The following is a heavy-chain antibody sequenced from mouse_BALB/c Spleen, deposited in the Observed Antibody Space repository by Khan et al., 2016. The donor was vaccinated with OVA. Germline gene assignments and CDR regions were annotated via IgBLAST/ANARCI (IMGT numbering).Heavy chain of an antibody. V-gene: IGHV14-3*02. CDR2: IDPANGNT. CDR3: ARDGYYLAWFAY. D-gene: IGHD2-3*01. Sequence: VQLQQSGAELVKPGASVKLSCTASGFNIKDTYMHWVKQRPEQGLEWIGRIDPANGNTKYDPKFQGKATITADTSSNTAYLQLSSLTSEDTAVYYCARDGYYLAWFAYGGQGTLVTVAA. CDR1: GFNIKDTY. J-gene: IGHJ3*01.